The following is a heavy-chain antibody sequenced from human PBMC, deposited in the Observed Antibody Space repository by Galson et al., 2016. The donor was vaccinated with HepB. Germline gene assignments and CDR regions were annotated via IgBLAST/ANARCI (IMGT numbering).Heavy chain of an antibody. Sequence: SLRLSCAASGFTFSSYSMYWVRQAPGKGLEWVSYISSSSSTLYYADSVKGRFTISRDNAKNSLYLQMNSLRDEDTAVYYCARESRAYVWVGYLPVEEGGREFDYWGQGTLVTVSS. J-gene: IGHJ4*02. CDR1: GFTFSSYS. CDR2: ISSSSSTL. D-gene: IGHD3-16*01. V-gene: IGHV3-48*02. CDR3: ARESRAYVWVGYLPVEEGGREFDY.